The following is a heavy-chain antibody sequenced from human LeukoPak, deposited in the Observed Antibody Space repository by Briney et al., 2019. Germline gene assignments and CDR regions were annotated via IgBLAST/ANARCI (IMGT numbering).Heavy chain of an antibody. Sequence: GGSLRLSCAASGFRFSSYWMSWVRQAPGKGLEWVSSISSSSSYIYYADSVKCRFTISRDNAKNSLYLQMNSLRAEDTAVYYCARAQGYYGSSGYWGWAYYYGMDVWGQATTVTVSS. D-gene: IGHD3-22*01. J-gene: IGHJ6*02. CDR2: ISSSSSYI. CDR3: ARAQGYYGSSGYWGWAYYYGMDV. V-gene: IGHV3-21*01. CDR1: GFRFSSYW.